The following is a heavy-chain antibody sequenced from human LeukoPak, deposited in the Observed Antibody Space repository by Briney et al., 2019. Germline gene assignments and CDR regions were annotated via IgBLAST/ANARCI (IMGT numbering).Heavy chain of an antibody. Sequence: GGSLRLSCAASGFTFSGYWMHWVRQAPGKGLVWVSRINSDGSTTNYADSVKGRFTISRDNAKNTLYLQMNSLRAEDTAIYYCARKLNFGDPFYWGQGTLVTVSS. D-gene: IGHD4-17*01. CDR2: INSDGSTT. V-gene: IGHV3-74*01. CDR3: ARKLNFGDPFY. CDR1: GFTFSGYW. J-gene: IGHJ4*02.